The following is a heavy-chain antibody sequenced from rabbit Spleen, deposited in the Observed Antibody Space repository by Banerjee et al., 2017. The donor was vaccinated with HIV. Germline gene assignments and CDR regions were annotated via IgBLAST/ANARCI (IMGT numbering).Heavy chain of an antibody. D-gene: IGHD1-1*01. CDR2: IDVGSSGYT. CDR3: ARDLTGVIGWNFGW. V-gene: IGHV1S40*01. CDR1: EFSFSRSYW. Sequence: QSLEESGGDLVKPGASLTLTCTASEFSFSRSYWICWVRQAPGKGLEWIACIDVGSSGYTYYANWAKGRFIISKTSSTTVTLQVTSLTAADTATYFCARDLTGVIGWNFGWWGPGTLVTVS. J-gene: IGHJ4*01.